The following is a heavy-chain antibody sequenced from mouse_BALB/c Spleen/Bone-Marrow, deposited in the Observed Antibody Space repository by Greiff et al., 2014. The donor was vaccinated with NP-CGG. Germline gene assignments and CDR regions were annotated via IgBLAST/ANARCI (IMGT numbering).Heavy chain of an antibody. Sequence: VKLVESGPGLVAPSQSLSITCTVSGFSLTTYGVHWVRQPPGKGLEWLGVIWAGGSTNYTSALMSRLSISKDNSKCQVFLKMNSLQTDDTAMYYCARGVRHFDYWGQGTTLTVSS. V-gene: IGHV2-9*02. CDR3: ARGVRHFDY. CDR2: IWAGGST. J-gene: IGHJ2*01. CDR1: GFSLTTYG.